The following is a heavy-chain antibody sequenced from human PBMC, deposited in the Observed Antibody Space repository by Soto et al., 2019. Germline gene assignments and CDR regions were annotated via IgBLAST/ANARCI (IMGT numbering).Heavy chain of an antibody. J-gene: IGHJ4*02. D-gene: IGHD4-17*01. CDR1: GGSINSASYH. V-gene: IGHV4-31*03. Sequence: QVQLQESGPGLVQPSETLSLTCSVSGGSINSASYHWSWLRQHPGKGLEFIVYIFYTGSTYYNPSLEPRLTISVDTSRIHVSLRLNAVTAADTAVYYCARLDYGDSGFDSWGRGILVTGSS. CDR2: IFYTGST. CDR3: ARLDYGDSGFDS.